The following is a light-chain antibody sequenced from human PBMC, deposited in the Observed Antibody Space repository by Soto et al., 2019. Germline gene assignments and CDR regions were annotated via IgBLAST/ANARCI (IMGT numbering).Light chain of an antibody. CDR2: GVS. Sequence: EIVMTQSPATLSVSPGERATLSCRASQSVSSKLAWFQQKPGQAPSLLIYGVSTRATGVPVRFSGSGSGTEFTLTISSLEPEDFAVYYCQQRRSWQVTFGQGTRLEI. J-gene: IGKJ5*01. CDR1: QSVSSK. CDR3: QQRRSWQVT. V-gene: IGKV3-15*01.